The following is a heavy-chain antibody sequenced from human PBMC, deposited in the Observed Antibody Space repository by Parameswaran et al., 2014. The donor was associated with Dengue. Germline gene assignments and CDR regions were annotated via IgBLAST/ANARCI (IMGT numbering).Heavy chain of an antibody. CDR2: IYHSGST. D-gene: IGHD3-22*01. Sequence: VRQAPGKGLEWIGEIYHSGSTNYNPSLKSRVTISVDKSKNQFSLKLSSVTAADTAVYYCARASSGYYPSYGMDVWGQGTTVTVSS. V-gene: IGHV4-4*02. CDR3: ARASSGYYPSYGMDV. J-gene: IGHJ6*02.